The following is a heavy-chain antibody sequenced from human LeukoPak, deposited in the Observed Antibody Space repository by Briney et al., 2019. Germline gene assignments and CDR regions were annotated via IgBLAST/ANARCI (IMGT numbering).Heavy chain of an antibody. Sequence: GGSLRLSCAASGFTFSSYSMNWVRQAPGKGLEWVSSITRSSYIYYADSVKGRFTISRDNAKNSLYLQINSLRAEDTAVYYCAGYPSSGRRDAFDIWGQGTMVTVSS. D-gene: IGHD3-22*01. J-gene: IGHJ3*02. CDR1: GFTFSSYS. CDR3: AGYPSSGRRDAFDI. CDR2: ITRSSYI. V-gene: IGHV3-21*01.